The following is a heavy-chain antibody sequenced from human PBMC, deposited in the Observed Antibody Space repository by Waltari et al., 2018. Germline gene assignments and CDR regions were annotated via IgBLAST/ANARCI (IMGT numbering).Heavy chain of an antibody. CDR2: LWYDGSSQ. CDR1: GFTFRRYA. D-gene: IGHD3-22*01. J-gene: IGHJ4*02. CDR3: ARGDYDYSGYIDY. Sequence: QVQLVESGGGVVQPGTSLRLSCAASGFTFRRYAMHWVRQAPGKGLGGVAVLWYDGSSQYYADSVKGRITISRDKSKDTLYLQMNSLRAEDTAVYYCARGDYDYSGYIDYWGQGTLVTVSS. V-gene: IGHV3-33*01.